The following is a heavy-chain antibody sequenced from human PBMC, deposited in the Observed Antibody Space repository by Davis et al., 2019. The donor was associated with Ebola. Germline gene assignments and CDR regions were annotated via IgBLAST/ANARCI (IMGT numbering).Heavy chain of an antibody. J-gene: IGHJ3*02. Sequence: AASVKVSCKASGYTVTDYAIHWVRQAPGQGPEWTGVINPRDGGTNYAQKFQGRVTMTSDTSTSTVYMELSSLRSEDTALYYCTTPGGQDSGYDVFDIWGQGTMVTVSS. D-gene: IGHD5-12*01. CDR3: TTPGGQDSGYDVFDI. CDR1: GYTVTDYA. CDR2: INPRDGGT. V-gene: IGHV1-46*03.